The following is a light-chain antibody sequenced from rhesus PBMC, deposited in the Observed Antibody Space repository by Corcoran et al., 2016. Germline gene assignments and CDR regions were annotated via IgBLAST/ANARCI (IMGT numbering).Light chain of an antibody. CDR1: RRDFGGYFY. CDR3: XSYTTSSTFI. Sequence: QAALTQPPSVSXXXGQSXXXXXTGPRRDFGGYFYVSXXQQHPGEAXKXMVYDXSKXPSGVSDLFSGSKSGXTASLTISGLQAEDEADYXCXSYTTSSTFIFGAGXX. J-gene: IGLJ1*01. CDR2: DXS. V-gene: IGLV2S7*01.